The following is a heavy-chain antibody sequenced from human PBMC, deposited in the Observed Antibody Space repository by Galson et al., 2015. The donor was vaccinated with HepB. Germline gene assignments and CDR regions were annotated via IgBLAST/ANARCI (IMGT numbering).Heavy chain of an antibody. CDR3: ARKGRGLLNLHYFDF. V-gene: IGHV3-20*04. J-gene: IGHJ4*02. CDR1: GFTFDAYG. CDR2: VDWNGDNI. Sequence: SLRHSCAASGFTFDAYGLSWVRQTPGKGLEWVSGVDWNGDNIDYADSVKGRFTISRDNAKNSLYLQMNSLRAEDTALYYCARKGRGLLNLHYFDFWGQGTLVTVSS. D-gene: IGHD3-10*01.